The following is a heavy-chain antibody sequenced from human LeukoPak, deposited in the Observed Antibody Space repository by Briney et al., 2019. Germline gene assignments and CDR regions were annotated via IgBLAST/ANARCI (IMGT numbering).Heavy chain of an antibody. Sequence: GRSLRLSCAASRFTFSSYWMHWVRQAPGKGLVWVSRINSDGSSTSYADSVKGRFTISRDNAKNTLYLQMNSLRAEDTAVYYCARGGSGYCSAGSCYPIDYWGQGTLVTVSS. CDR1: RFTFSSYW. D-gene: IGHD2-15*01. V-gene: IGHV3-74*01. CDR2: INSDGSST. J-gene: IGHJ4*02. CDR3: ARGGSGYCSAGSCYPIDY.